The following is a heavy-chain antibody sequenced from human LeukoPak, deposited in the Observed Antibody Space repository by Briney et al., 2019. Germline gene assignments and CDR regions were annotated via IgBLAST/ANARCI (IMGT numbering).Heavy chain of an antibody. V-gene: IGHV3-48*03. Sequence: GGSLRLSCAASGFTFSTYAMNWVRQAPGKGLEWVSYISSSGSTIYYADSVKGRFTISRDNAKNSLYLQMNSLRAEDTAVYYCALWDSGYAFDYWGQGTLVTVSS. D-gene: IGHD5-12*01. CDR2: ISSSGSTI. CDR1: GFTFSTYA. J-gene: IGHJ4*02. CDR3: ALWDSGYAFDY.